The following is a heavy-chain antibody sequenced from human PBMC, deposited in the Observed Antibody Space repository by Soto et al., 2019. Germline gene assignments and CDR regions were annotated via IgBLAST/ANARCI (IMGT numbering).Heavy chain of an antibody. D-gene: IGHD1-26*01. J-gene: IGHJ4*02. CDR1: GASFTSTSSYDW. V-gene: IGHV4-4*02. CDR3: AKMVGATLVDY. Sequence: QVQLQESGPGLVKPSGTLSLTCTVSGASFTSTSSYDWWSWVRQPPGKGLEWIGEIYHSGSTNYNPSLKSRVTMSVDKSKNQFSLRLSSVTAADTAVYYCAKMVGATLVDYWGQGSLVTVSS. CDR2: IYHSGST.